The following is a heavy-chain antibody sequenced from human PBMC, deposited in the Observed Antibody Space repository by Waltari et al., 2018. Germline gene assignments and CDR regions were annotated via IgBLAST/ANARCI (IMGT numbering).Heavy chain of an antibody. Sequence: QVQLVQSGAELREPGASVKVSCTASGYSFTGTLIHWVRQAPGQGLEWMGWINPNSGITNYAQKFQGRVTMTRDTSISTAYVELSSLRIDDTAVYYCATKGVVLPATFDYWGQGTLVTVSS. V-gene: IGHV1-2*02. J-gene: IGHJ4*02. CDR1: GYSFTGTL. CDR3: ATKGVVLPATFDY. D-gene: IGHD2-15*01. CDR2: INPNSGIT.